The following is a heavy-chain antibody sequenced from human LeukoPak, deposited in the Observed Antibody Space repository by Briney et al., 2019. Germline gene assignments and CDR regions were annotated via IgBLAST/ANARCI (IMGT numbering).Heavy chain of an antibody. CDR2: IRYDGSNK. CDR1: GFTFSSYG. CDR3: ATGYSSGWYGRLDY. V-gene: IGHV3-30*02. D-gene: IGHD6-19*01. Sequence: GGSLRLSXAASGFTFSSYGMHWVRQAPGKGLEWVAFIRYDGSNKYYADSVKARFTISRDNSKNTLYLQMNSLRAEDTAVYYCATGYSSGWYGRLDYWGQGTLVTVSS. J-gene: IGHJ4*02.